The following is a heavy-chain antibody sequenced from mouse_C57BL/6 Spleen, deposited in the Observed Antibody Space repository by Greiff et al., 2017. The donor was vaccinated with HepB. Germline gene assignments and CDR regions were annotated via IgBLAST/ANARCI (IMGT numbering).Heavy chain of an antibody. CDR1: GYAFTNYL. Sequence: VQLQQSGAELVRPGTSVKVSCKASGYAFTNYLIEWVKQRPGQGLEWIGVINPGSGGTNYNEKFKGKATLTADKSSSTAYMQLSSLTSEDSAVYFCARRSNPYLGYWGQGTTLTVSS. J-gene: IGHJ2*01. V-gene: IGHV1-54*01. D-gene: IGHD2-5*01. CDR3: ARRSNPYLGY. CDR2: INPGSGGT.